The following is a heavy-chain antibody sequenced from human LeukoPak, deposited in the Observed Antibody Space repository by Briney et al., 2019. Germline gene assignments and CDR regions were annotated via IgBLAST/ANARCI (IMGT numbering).Heavy chain of an antibody. Sequence: GRSLRLSCAASGFTFDDYAVHWVRQAPGKGLEWVSSISSRSSNIYYTRSVKGRFTISRDNAKNSLYLQMSSLRAEDTAVYYCAREFKAAFILGDAFDIWGQGTMVTVSS. D-gene: IGHD2-8*02. CDR1: GFTFDDYA. CDR3: AREFKAAFILGDAFDI. CDR2: ISSRSSNI. V-gene: IGHV3-21*01. J-gene: IGHJ3*02.